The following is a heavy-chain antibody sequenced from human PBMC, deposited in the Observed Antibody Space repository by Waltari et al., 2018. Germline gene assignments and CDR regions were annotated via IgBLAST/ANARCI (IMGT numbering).Heavy chain of an antibody. CDR1: GGSISSGGYS. D-gene: IGHD3-9*01. V-gene: IGHV4-30-2*01. CDR3: ARSATYYDILTGYSSDNWFDP. CDR2: IYHSGST. J-gene: IGHJ5*02. Sequence: QVQLQESGPGLVKPSQTLSLTCTVSGGSISSGGYSWSWIRQHPGKGLEWSGYIYHSGSTYYNPSLKSRVTISVDRSKNQFSLKLSSVTAADTAVYYCARSATYYDILTGYSSDNWFDPWGQGTLVTVSS.